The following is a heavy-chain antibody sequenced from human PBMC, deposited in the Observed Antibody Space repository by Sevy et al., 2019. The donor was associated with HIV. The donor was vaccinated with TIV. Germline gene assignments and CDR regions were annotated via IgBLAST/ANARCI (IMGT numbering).Heavy chain of an antibody. Sequence: VGSLRLSCAASGFDFSIYSMRWVRQAPGKGLEWVSTLSFGCGKINYADSVKGRFTISRDNSKSSVYLQMNNMRVEDTAVYYCAREGCTKPHDYWGQGTLVTVSS. CDR1: GFDFSIYS. J-gene: IGHJ4*02. V-gene: IGHV3-23*01. D-gene: IGHD2-8*01. CDR2: LSFGCGKI. CDR3: AREGCTKPHDY.